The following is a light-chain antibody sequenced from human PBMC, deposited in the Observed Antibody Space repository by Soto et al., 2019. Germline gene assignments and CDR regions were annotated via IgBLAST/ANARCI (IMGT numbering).Light chain of an antibody. Sequence: ESVLTQSPGTLSLSPGERATLFCRASQSINSGSLAWYQQKPGQAPSLLIYDISKRAPGIADRFSGSGSGTDFTLTISRLEPEDFAVYYCQQFDTSSYTFGQGTKLEMK. CDR3: QQFDTSSYT. CDR2: DIS. CDR1: QSINSGS. V-gene: IGKV3-20*01. J-gene: IGKJ2*01.